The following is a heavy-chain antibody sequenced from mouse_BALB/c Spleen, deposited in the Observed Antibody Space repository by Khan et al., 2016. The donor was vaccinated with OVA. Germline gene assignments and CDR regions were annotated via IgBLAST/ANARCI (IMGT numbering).Heavy chain of an antibody. CDR1: GYTFKNHG. J-gene: IGHJ4*01. Sequence: QIQFVQSGPELKKPGETVKISCKASGYTFKNHGMNWVKQAPGKGLKWMGWINTDTGEPTYVEDFKGRFAFSLETSASTAYLQINNLKNEDTANYLSARPPFFTEVMVYWGQGTSVTVSS. CDR2: INTDTGEP. CDR3: ARPPFFTEVMVY. V-gene: IGHV9-3*02.